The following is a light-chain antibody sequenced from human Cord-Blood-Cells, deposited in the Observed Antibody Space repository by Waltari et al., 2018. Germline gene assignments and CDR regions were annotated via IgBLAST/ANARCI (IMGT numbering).Light chain of an antibody. V-gene: IGLV2-14*01. CDR1: SSDVGGYNY. CDR3: SSYTSSSTWV. Sequence: QSALTQPASVSGSPGQSITISCTGTSSDVGGYNYVSWYQQHPGKAPKLMIYEVSNRPSRVSNRFSGSKSGNTASRTIAGLQAEDEAEYYCSSYTSSSTWVFGGGTKLNVL. J-gene: IGLJ3*02. CDR2: EVS.